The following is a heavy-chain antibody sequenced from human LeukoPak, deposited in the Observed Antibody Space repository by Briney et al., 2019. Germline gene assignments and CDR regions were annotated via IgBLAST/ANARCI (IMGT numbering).Heavy chain of an antibody. V-gene: IGHV1-18*01. CDR1: GGTFSSYA. Sequence: ASVKVSCKASGGTFSSYAISWVRQAPGQGLEWMGWISPYNDNTNYAQKLEGRVTMTTDTSMGTAYMELRSLRSDDTAVYYCARAYNYGDAGLPRDWGQGTLVTVSS. CDR3: ARAYNYGDAGLPRD. J-gene: IGHJ4*02. D-gene: IGHD4-17*01. CDR2: ISPYNDNT.